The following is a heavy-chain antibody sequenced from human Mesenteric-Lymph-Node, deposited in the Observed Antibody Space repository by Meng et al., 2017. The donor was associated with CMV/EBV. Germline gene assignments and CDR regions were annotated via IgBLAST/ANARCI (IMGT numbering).Heavy chain of an antibody. CDR2: MYYSGSI. Sequence: GSLRLSCSVSGGSISSNSYYWGWIRQPPGKGLEWIGTMYYSGSIYYNPSLKSRVTISVDTSKNQFSRRLNSVTAADTAVYFCARDRRRPAVPYYFDYWGQGALVTVSS. V-gene: IGHV4-39*07. CDR3: ARDRRRPAVPYYFDY. D-gene: IGHD2-2*01. J-gene: IGHJ4*02. CDR1: GGSISSNSYY.